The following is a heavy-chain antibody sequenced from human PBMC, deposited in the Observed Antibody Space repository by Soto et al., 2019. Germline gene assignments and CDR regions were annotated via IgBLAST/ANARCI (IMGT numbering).Heavy chain of an antibody. Sequence: GESLKISCKGSGYSFTSYWIGWVRQMPGKGLEWMGIIYPGDSDTRYSPSFQGQVTISADKSISTAYLQWSSLKASDTAMYYCARSLAYCGGDCSPRSYDYWGQGTLVTVSS. D-gene: IGHD2-21*02. CDR3: ARSLAYCGGDCSPRSYDY. J-gene: IGHJ4*02. V-gene: IGHV5-51*01. CDR2: IYPGDSDT. CDR1: GYSFTSYW.